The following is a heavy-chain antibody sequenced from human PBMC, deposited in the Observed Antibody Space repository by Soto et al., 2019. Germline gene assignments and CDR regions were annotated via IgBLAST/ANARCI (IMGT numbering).Heavy chain of an antibody. V-gene: IGHV4-61*01. J-gene: IGHJ4*02. D-gene: IGHD3-3*01. CDR3: ARHGYDFWSGYTPYYYFDY. CDR2: IYYSGST. CDR1: GGSVSSGSDY. Sequence: PSATLSLTCTVSGGSVSSGSDYWSWIRQPPGKGLEWIGYIYYSGSTNYNPSLKSRVTISVDTSKNQFSLKLSSVTAADTAVYYCARHGYDFWSGYTPYYYFDYWGQGTLVTVSS.